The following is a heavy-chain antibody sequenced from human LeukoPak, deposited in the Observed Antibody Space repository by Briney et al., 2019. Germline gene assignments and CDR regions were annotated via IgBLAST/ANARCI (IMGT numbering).Heavy chain of an antibody. Sequence: GGSLRLSCAASGFTFNSYGMHWVRQAPGKGLVWVSRINSDGRSTNYADSVKGRFTISRDNAKNTLYLQMNSLRAEDTAVYYCARDPDSSGWSSIEYWGQGTLVTVSS. CDR1: GFTFNSYG. CDR2: INSDGRST. CDR3: ARDPDSSGWSSIEY. J-gene: IGHJ4*02. V-gene: IGHV3-74*01. D-gene: IGHD6-19*01.